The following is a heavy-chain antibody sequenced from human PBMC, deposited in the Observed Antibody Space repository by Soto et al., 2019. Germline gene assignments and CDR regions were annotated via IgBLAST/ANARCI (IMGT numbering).Heavy chain of an antibody. V-gene: IGHV4-59*01. CDR3: ARPHGGSSGWDNWFEP. D-gene: IGHD6-25*01. CDR1: GGSISSYY. Sequence: SETLSLTCTDSGGSISSYYWSWIRQPPGKGLEWIGYIYYSGSTNYNPSLKSRVTISVDTSKNQFSLKLSSVTAADTAVYYCARPHGGSSGWDNWFEPWGQGTLVTVSS. J-gene: IGHJ5*02. CDR2: IYYSGST.